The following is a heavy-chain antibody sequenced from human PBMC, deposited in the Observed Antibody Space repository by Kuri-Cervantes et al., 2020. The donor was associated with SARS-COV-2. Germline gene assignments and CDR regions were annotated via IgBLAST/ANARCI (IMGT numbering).Heavy chain of an antibody. V-gene: IGHV4-39*07. J-gene: IGHJ4*02. CDR2: IYYSGST. CDR3: ARGSSVFLEWIYIRASYFDY. Sequence: SETLSLTCTVSGGSISSSSYYWGWIRQPPGKGLEWIGSIYYSGSTYYNPSLKSRVTISADTSKNQFSLKLSSVTAADTAVYYCARGSSVFLEWIYIRASYFDYWGQGTLVTVSS. CDR1: GGSISSSSYY. D-gene: IGHD3-3*01.